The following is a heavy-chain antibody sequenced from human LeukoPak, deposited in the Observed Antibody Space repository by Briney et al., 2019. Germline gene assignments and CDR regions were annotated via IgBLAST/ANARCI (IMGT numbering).Heavy chain of an antibody. V-gene: IGHV4-59*01. D-gene: IGHD3-22*01. CDR3: ARGRYYYDSSGYPYNWFDP. CDR1: RGSISSYY. J-gene: IGHJ5*02. Sequence: ETLSLTCIVSRGSISSYYWSWIRQPPGKGLEWIGYIYHGGSTNYNPSLKSRVTISGDTSKNKFFLNLSSVTAADTAMYYCARGRYYYDSSGYPYNWFDPWGQGTMVTDSS. CDR2: IYHGGST.